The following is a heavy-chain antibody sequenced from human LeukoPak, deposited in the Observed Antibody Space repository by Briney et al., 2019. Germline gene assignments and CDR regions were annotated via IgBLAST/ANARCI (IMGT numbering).Heavy chain of an antibody. D-gene: IGHD4-17*01. J-gene: IGHJ3*02. CDR1: ADSFSSHY. CDR3: ARDLVTVTKGFDI. Sequence: SETLSLTCAVSADSFSSHYWTWIWQPPGKGLEWIGYISYIGSTNYNPSLKSRVTISIDTSENQFSLKLSSVTAADTAVYYCARDLVTVTKGFDIWGQGTMVSVSS. V-gene: IGHV4-59*11. CDR2: ISYIGST.